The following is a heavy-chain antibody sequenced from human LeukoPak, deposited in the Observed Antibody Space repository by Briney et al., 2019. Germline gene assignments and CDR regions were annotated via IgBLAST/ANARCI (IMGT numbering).Heavy chain of an antibody. Sequence: SETLSLTCTVSGGSISSGDYYWSWIRQPPGKGLEWIGYIYYSGSTYYNPSLKSRVTISVDTSKNQFSLKLSSVTAADTAVYYCARADGDYGHDAFDIWGQGTMVTVSS. CDR2: IYYSGST. J-gene: IGHJ3*02. CDR3: ARADGDYGHDAFDI. D-gene: IGHD4-17*01. V-gene: IGHV4-30-4*01. CDR1: GGSISSGDYY.